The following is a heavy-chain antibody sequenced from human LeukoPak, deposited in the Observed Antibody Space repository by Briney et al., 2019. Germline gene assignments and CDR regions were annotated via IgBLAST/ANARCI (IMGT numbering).Heavy chain of an antibody. CDR2: ISGSGGST. CDR1: GFTFSSYA. Sequence: GGSLRLSCAASGFTFSSYAMSWVRQAPGKGLEWVSAISGSGGSTYYADSVKGRFTISRDNSKNTLYVQMNSLRAEDTAVYYCAKGHYYGSGSLDYWGQGTLVTVSS. J-gene: IGHJ4*02. V-gene: IGHV3-23*01. CDR3: AKGHYYGSGSLDY. D-gene: IGHD3-10*01.